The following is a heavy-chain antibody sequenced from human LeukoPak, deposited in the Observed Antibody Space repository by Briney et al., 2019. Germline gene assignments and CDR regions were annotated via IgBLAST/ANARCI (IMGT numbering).Heavy chain of an antibody. CDR3: ARGGADFDY. J-gene: IGHJ4*02. Sequence: SETLSLTCAVSGGSISSGGYSWSWIRQPPGKGLEWIGYIYHSGSTNYNPSLKSRVTMSVDTSKNQFSLKLSSVTAVDTAVYYCARGGADFDYWGQGTLVTVSS. D-gene: IGHD3-10*01. V-gene: IGHV4-30-2*01. CDR1: GGSISSGGYS. CDR2: IYHSGST.